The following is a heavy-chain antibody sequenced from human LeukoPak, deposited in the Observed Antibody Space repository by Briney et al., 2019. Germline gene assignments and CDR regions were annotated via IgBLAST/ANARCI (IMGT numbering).Heavy chain of an antibody. CDR3: ARDHARWDYGGISDY. D-gene: IGHD4-23*01. CDR2: INPNSGGT. V-gene: IGHV1-2*02. J-gene: IGHJ4*02. Sequence: GASVTVSCKASGYTFTGYYMHWVRQAPGQGLEWMGWINPNSGGTNYAQKFQGRVTMTRDTSISTAYMELSRLRSDDTAVYYCARDHARWDYGGISDYWGQGTLVTVSS. CDR1: GYTFTGYY.